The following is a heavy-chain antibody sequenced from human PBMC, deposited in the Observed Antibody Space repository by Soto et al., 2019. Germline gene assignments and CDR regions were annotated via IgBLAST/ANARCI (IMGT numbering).Heavy chain of an antibody. V-gene: IGHV4-34*01. CDR3: ARAHSSGYVFLGY. CDR1: GGSFSGYY. CDR2: INHSGST. Sequence: SETLSLTCAVYGGSFSGYYWGWIRQPPGKGLEWIGEINHSGSTNYNPSLKSRVTISVDTSRNQFSLKLSSVTAADTAVYYCARAHSSGYVFLGYWGQGTLVTVSS. D-gene: IGHD5-18*01. J-gene: IGHJ4*02.